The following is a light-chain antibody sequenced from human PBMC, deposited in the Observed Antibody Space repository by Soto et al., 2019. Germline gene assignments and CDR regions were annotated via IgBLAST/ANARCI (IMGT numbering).Light chain of an antibody. CDR3: SSYAGSNNLV. J-gene: IGLJ2*01. CDR2: EVT. Sequence: QSVLTQPPSASGSPGQSVTISCTGTSSDVGGYNYVSWYQQHPGKAPKLMIYEVTKRPSGVPDRFAGSKSGNTASLTVSGLHAEDAADYYCSSYAGSNNLVFGGGTKVTVL. V-gene: IGLV2-8*01. CDR1: SSDVGGYNY.